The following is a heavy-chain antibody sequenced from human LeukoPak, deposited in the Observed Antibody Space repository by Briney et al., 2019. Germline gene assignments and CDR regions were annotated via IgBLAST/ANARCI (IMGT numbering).Heavy chain of an antibody. CDR3: ARSSGDWPEEEGAFDI. D-gene: IGHD3-9*01. CDR2: INHSGST. V-gene: IGHV4-34*01. Sequence: SETLSLTCAVYGGSFSGYYWSWIRQPPGKGLEWIGEINHSGSTNYNPSLKSRVTISVDTSKNQFSLKLGSVTAADTAVYYCARSSGDWPEEEGAFDIWGQGTMVTVSS. CDR1: GGSFSGYY. J-gene: IGHJ3*02.